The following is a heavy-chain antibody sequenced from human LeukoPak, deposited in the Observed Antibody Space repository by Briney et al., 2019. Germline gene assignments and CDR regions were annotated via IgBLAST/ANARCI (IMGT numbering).Heavy chain of an antibody. CDR1: GGSMSSYY. V-gene: IGHV4-59*08. CDR2: IYYSGRN. CDR3: ARGARAGYNLEPFDY. J-gene: IGHJ4*02. D-gene: IGHD5-24*01. Sequence: SETLSLTCTVSGGSMSSYYWRWIRQPPGKGLEWIGYIYYSGRNNYNPSLKSLVTISVDTSKIQFSLKLSSVTAADTSVYYCARGARAGYNLEPFDYWGEGTLVTVSS.